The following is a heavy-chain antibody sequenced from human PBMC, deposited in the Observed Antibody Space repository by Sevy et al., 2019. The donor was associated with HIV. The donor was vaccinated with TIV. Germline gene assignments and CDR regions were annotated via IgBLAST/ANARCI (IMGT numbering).Heavy chain of an antibody. J-gene: IGHJ4*02. CDR3: AKGRPGSGYAGAAAGD. CDR2: INANIGKP. D-gene: IGHD5-12*01. V-gene: IGHV7-4-1*02. Sequence: ASVKVSCKASGYRFTSYAMNWVRQAPGQGLEWMGWINANIGKPTYAQGFTGRFVFSLDTSVNTAYLQISSLKAEDTAVYYCAKGRPGSGYAGAAAGDWGQGTRVTVSS. CDR1: GYRFTSYA.